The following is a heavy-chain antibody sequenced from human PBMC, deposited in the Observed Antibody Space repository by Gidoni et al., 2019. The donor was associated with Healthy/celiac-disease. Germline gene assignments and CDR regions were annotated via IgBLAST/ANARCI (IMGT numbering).Heavy chain of an antibody. V-gene: IGHV3-74*01. CDR1: GFTFSRYW. D-gene: IGHD2-2*01. J-gene: IGHJ6*02. CDR3: ASGPQHCSSTSCPLRREEYYYGMDV. CDR2: INSDGSST. Sequence: EVQLVESGGGLVQPGGSLRLSCAASGFTFSRYWMHWVPQAPGKGPVWVLRINSDGSSTSYADSVKGRFTISRDNAKNTLYLQMNSLRAEDTAVYYCASGPQHCSSTSCPLRREEYYYGMDVWGQGTTVTVSS.